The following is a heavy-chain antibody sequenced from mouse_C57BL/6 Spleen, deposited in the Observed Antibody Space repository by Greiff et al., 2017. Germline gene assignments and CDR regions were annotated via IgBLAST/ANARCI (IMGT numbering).Heavy chain of an antibody. D-gene: IGHD1-1*01. J-gene: IGHJ4*01. CDR3: TRDQTTVVSYYYAMDY. V-gene: IGHV5-9-1*02. Sequence: VQLKESGEGLVKPGGSLKLSCAASGFTFSSYAMSWVRQTPEKRLEWVAYISSGGDYIYYADTVKGRFTISRDNARNTLYLQMSSLKSEDTAMYYCTRDQTTVVSYYYAMDYWGQGTSVTVSS. CDR1: GFTFSSYA. CDR2: ISSGGDYI.